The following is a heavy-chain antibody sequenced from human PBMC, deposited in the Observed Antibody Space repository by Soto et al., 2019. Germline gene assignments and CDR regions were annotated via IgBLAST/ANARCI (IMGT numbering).Heavy chain of an antibody. CDR3: ARDGPYYYASRMDV. D-gene: IGHD3-10*01. J-gene: IGHJ6*02. Sequence: EVQLVESGGGLVQPVGSLRLSFAASGIPVSSNYMTWVRQAPGKRLEWVSVLHSGGDTYYANSVKGRFTISRHDSTNTLFLQMNSLTAEDTAVNYCARDGPYYYASRMDVWGQGTTVTVSS. CDR2: LHSGGDT. V-gene: IGHV3-53*04. CDR1: GIPVSSNY.